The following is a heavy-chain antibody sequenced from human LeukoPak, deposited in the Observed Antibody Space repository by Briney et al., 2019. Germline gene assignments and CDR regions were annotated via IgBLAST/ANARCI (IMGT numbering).Heavy chain of an antibody. V-gene: IGHV1-8*01. CDR1: GYTFTSYD. CDR3: ARDRRRITMIVVRDAFDI. Sequence: ASVKVSCKASGYTFTSYDINWVRQATGQGLEWMGWMNPNSGNTGYAQKFQGRVTMTRNTSISTAYMELSSLRSEDTAVYYCARDRRRITMIVVRDAFDIWGQGTMVTVSS. D-gene: IGHD3-22*01. CDR2: MNPNSGNT. J-gene: IGHJ3*02.